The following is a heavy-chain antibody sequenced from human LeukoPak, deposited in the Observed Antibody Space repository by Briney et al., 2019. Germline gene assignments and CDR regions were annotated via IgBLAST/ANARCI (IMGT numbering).Heavy chain of an antibody. CDR2: INTNTGNP. V-gene: IGHV7-4-1*02. CDR3: ARVVDYYDSSGPRGWDAFDI. D-gene: IGHD3-22*01. Sequence: ASVKVSCKASGYTFTTYAMNWVRQAPGQGLEWMGWINTNTGNPTYAQGFTGRFVFSLDTSVSTAYPQISSLKAEDTAVYYCARVVDYYDSSGPRGWDAFDIWGQGTMVTVSS. CDR1: GYTFTTYA. J-gene: IGHJ3*02.